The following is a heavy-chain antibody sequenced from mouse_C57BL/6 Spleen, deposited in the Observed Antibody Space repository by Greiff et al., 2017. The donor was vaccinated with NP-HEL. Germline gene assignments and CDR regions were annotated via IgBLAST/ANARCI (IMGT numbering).Heavy chain of an antibody. CDR1: GYTFTSYT. CDR3: ARGHYYGLYYFDY. CDR2: INPSSGYT. V-gene: IGHV1-4*01. Sequence: VQLQQSGAELARPGASVKMSCKASGYTFTSYTMHWVKQRPGQGLEWIGYINPSSGYTKYNQKFKDKATLTADKSSSTAYMQLSSLTSEDSAVYYCARGHYYGLYYFDYWGQGTTLTVSS. J-gene: IGHJ2*01. D-gene: IGHD1-2*01.